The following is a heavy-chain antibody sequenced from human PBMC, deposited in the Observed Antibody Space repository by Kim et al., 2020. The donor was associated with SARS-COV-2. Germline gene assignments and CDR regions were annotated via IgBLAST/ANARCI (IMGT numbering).Heavy chain of an antibody. Sequence: YTDSVEGRITISRDNAKNSLYLQMNSLRAEDTAVYYCARDNPLTAWFDYWGQGTLVTVSS. J-gene: IGHJ4*02. CDR3: ARDNPLTAWFDY. V-gene: IGHV3-48*01. D-gene: IGHD5-18*01.